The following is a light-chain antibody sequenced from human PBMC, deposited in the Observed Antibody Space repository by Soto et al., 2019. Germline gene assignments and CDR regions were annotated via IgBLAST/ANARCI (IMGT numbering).Light chain of an antibody. CDR3: QQYNNWPPRT. CDR1: QSVSSN. Sequence: EIVMTQSPATLSVSPGGRATLSCRASQSVSSNLAWYQQKPGQAPRLLIYGASTRATGIPARFSGSGSGTDFTLTISSLQSEDFEVYYCQQYNNWPPRTFGQGTKVDIK. V-gene: IGKV3-15*01. CDR2: GAS. J-gene: IGKJ1*01.